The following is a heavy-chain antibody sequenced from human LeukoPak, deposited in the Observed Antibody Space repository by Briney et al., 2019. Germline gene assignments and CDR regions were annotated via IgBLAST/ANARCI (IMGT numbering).Heavy chain of an antibody. J-gene: IGHJ6*03. Sequence: ASVKVSCKASGYTFSNYNVHWVRQAPGQGLEWMGIINPTGGSTNYAQKLQGRVTMTTDTSTSTAYMELRSLRSDDTAVYYCARCIAVAGTHYYYYMDVWGKGTTVTVSS. CDR3: ARCIAVAGTHYYYYMDV. CDR1: GYTFSNYN. V-gene: IGHV1-46*01. D-gene: IGHD6-19*01. CDR2: INPTGGST.